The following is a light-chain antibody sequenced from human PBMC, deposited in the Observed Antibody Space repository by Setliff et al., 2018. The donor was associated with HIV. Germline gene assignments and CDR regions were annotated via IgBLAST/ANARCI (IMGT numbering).Light chain of an antibody. Sequence: DIQMTQSPSSLAAPLGDRVTITCQASEDIMNFLNWYQLKPGKAPKLLIFDASSLQPGVPSRFSGDRSGTHFSLTIDDLQPEDFATYYCQQYDSPLFTFGGGTKVDIK. J-gene: IGKJ4*01. CDR2: DAS. CDR3: QQYDSPLFT. CDR1: EDIMNF. V-gene: IGKV1-33*01.